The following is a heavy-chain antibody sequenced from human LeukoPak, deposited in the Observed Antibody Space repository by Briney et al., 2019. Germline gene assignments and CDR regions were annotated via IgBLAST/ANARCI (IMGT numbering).Heavy chain of an antibody. D-gene: IGHD6-19*01. CDR1: GGSFSTYY. Sequence: SETLSLTCDVYGGSFSTYYWSWIRQPPGKGLEWIGEINHSGGTSYNPSLKSRVTISVDTSKNQFSLKLSSVTVADTAVYYCASGGGSVDGTEFDYWGQGALVTVSS. V-gene: IGHV4-34*01. CDR2: INHSGGT. CDR3: ASGGGSVDGTEFDY. J-gene: IGHJ4*02.